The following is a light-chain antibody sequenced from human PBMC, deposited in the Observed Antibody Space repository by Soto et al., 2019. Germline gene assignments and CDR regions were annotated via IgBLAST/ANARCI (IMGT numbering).Light chain of an antibody. Sequence: EIVLTQSPATLSLSPGEIATLSWRASQSVSSYLAWYQQKPGQAPRLLIYDASNRATGIPARFSGSGSGTDFTLTISSLEPEDFAVYYCQQRSHWTSPLTFGGGTKVEIK. J-gene: IGKJ4*01. CDR1: QSVSSY. V-gene: IGKV3-11*01. CDR3: QQRSHWTSPLT. CDR2: DAS.